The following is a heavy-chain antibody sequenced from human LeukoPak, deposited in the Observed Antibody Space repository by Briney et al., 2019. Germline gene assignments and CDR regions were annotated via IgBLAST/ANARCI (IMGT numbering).Heavy chain of an antibody. J-gene: IGHJ4*02. Sequence: PSETLSLTCTVSGGSISSYYWSWIRQPPRKGLEWIGCIYYSGSTNYNPSLKSRVTISVDTSKNQFSLKLSSVTAADTAVYYCARVNRGIQLWFDFDYWGQGTLVTVSS. CDR1: GGSISSYY. CDR2: IYYSGST. D-gene: IGHD5-18*01. CDR3: ARVNRGIQLWFDFDY. V-gene: IGHV4-59*01.